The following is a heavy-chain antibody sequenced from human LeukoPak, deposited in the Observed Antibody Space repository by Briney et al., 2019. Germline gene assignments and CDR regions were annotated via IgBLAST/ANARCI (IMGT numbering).Heavy chain of an antibody. CDR3: ASSGPAKDIVVVPAASEFDY. V-gene: IGHV4-61*02. Sequence: SQTLSLTCTVSGGSISSGSYYWSWLRQPAGKGLEWIGRIYTSGSTNYNPSLKSRVTISVDTSKNQFSLKLSSVTAADTAVYYCASSGPAKDIVVVPAASEFDYWGQGTLVTVSS. D-gene: IGHD2-2*01. CDR1: GGSISSGSYY. J-gene: IGHJ4*02. CDR2: IYTSGST.